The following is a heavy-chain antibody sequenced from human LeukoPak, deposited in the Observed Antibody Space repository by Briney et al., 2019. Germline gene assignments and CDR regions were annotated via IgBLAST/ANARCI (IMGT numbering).Heavy chain of an antibody. CDR3: AKEEAASGPTDFDY. CDR2: ISGSGGNT. V-gene: IGHV3-23*01. J-gene: IGHJ4*02. CDR1: GFTFSDYA. Sequence: GGSLRLSCAASGFTFSDYAMSWVRQTPGKGLEWVSAISGSGGNTYYADSVKGRFTISRDNSKNTLSLQLNSLRAEDTAVYYCAKEEAASGPTDFDYWGQGTLVSVSA. D-gene: IGHD6-13*01.